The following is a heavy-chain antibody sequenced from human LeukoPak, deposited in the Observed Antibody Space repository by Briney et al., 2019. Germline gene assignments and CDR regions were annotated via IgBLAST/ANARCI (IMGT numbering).Heavy chain of an antibody. CDR1: GFTFSNYN. D-gene: IGHD4-17*01. J-gene: IGHJ4*02. Sequence: GGSLRLSCAVSGFTFSNYNMNWVRQAPGKGLEWVSYISSSPGSISYADSVKGRFTISRDNAKNSLYLQMNSLRAEDTAVYYCARAKDGDYGPGDFWGQGALVTVSS. V-gene: IGHV3-48*04. CDR2: ISSSPGSI. CDR3: ARAKDGDYGPGDF.